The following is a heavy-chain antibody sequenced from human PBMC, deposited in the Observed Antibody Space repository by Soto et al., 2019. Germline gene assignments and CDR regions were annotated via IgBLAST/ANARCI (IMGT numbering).Heavy chain of an antibody. J-gene: IGHJ5*02. CDR2: IKSKTDGGTT. Sequence: PGGSLRLSCAASVFTFSNAWMIWVRQAPGKGLEWVGRIKSKTDGGTTDYAAPVKGRFTISRDDSKNTLYLQMNSLKTEDTAVYYCTTDPPVIWFDPWGQGTLVTVSS. D-gene: IGHD4-4*01. CDR3: TTDPPVIWFDP. V-gene: IGHV3-15*01. CDR1: VFTFSNAW.